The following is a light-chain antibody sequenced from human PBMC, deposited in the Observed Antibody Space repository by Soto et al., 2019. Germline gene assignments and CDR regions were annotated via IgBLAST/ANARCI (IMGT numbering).Light chain of an antibody. CDR2: LNSDGSH. V-gene: IGLV4-69*01. J-gene: IGLJ3*02. CDR1: SGHNSYA. Sequence: QLVLTQPPSASASLGASVKLTCTLSSGHNSYAIAWHQQQPEKGPRYLMKLNSDGSHSKGDGIPDRFSGSSSGAERYLTISSLQSEGEADYYRQTWSTDIGVFGGGTKLTVL. CDR3: QTWSTDIGV.